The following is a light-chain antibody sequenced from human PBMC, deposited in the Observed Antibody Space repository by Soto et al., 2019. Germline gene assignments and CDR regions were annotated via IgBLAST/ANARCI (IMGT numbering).Light chain of an antibody. CDR2: AAS. CDR3: QQYYSYPPT. CDR1: QGINSY. V-gene: IGKV1-8*01. J-gene: IGKJ4*01. Sequence: AIRMTQSPSSLSASTGDRVTITCRASQGINSYLAWYQQKPGKAPKLLIYAASTLQSGVPSRFNGSGSGTDFTLTISCLQSEDFATYCCQQYYSYPPTFGGGTKVEI.